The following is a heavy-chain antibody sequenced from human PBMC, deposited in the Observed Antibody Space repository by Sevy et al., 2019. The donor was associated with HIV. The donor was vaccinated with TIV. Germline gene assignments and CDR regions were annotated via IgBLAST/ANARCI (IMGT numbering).Heavy chain of an antibody. J-gene: IGHJ4*02. CDR1: GYTFTGYY. D-gene: IGHD3-22*01. V-gene: IGHV1-2*02. Sequence: ASVKVSCRASGYTFTGYYMHWVRQAPGQGLEWMGWINPNSGGANYAQEFQGRVTMTRDTSISTAYMELSRLRSDDTAIYYCAKNYYDSGGYFSDTAAIPDYWGQGTLVTVSS. CDR3: AKNYYDSGGYFSDTAAIPDY. CDR2: INPNSGGA.